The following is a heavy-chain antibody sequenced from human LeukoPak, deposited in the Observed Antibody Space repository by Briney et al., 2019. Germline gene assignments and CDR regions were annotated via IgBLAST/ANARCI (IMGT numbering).Heavy chain of an antibody. CDR1: GGTFSSYA. V-gene: IGHV1-69*05. Sequence: ASVKVSCKASGGTFSSYAISWVRQAPGQGLEWMGGIIPIFGTANYEQKFQGRVTITTDESTSTAYMELSSLRSEDTAVYYCARGGPAGGIRYCTNGVCATHWGQGTLVTVSS. J-gene: IGHJ4*02. CDR3: ARGGPAGGIRYCTNGVCATH. D-gene: IGHD2-8*01. CDR2: IIPIFGTA.